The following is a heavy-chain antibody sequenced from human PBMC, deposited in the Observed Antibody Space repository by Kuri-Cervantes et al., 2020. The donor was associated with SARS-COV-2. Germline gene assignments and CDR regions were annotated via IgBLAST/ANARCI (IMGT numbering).Heavy chain of an antibody. V-gene: IGHV3-21*01. D-gene: IGHD3-3*01. CDR2: ISANAYNT. CDR1: GLTFSSYA. CDR3: ARDDPPPYDFWSGYYPYYYYGMDV. Sequence: GESLKISCTTSGLTFSSYAMSWVRQAPGKGLEWVSTISANAYNTHYADSVKGRFTISRDSAKNSLYLQMNSLRAEDTAVYYCARDDPPPYDFWSGYYPYYYYGMDVWGQGTTVTVSS. J-gene: IGHJ6*02.